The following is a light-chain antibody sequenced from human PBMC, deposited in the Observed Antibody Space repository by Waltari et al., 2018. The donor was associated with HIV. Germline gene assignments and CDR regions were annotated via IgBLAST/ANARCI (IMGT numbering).Light chain of an antibody. CDR3: QTWGTGIQV. Sequence: QVVLTQSPFASASLGASVKLTCTLSSGHSSYAIAWHQQQSEKGPRYLMKVNGDGSHIKGDGIPDRFSGSSSGAERYLTISSLQVEDEADYYCQTWGTGIQVFGGGTKLTVL. CDR2: VNGDGSH. CDR1: SGHSSYA. J-gene: IGLJ3*02. V-gene: IGLV4-69*02.